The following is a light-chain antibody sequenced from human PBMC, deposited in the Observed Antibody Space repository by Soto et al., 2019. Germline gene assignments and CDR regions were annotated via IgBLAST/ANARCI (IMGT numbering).Light chain of an antibody. CDR1: HSLVYRGGESF. J-gene: IGKJ4*01. CDR3: MQGTHGPLT. CDR2: QLS. V-gene: IGKV2-30*01. Sequence: VVVAQSPLSLPVPLGQPASISCRSSHSLVYRGGESFLNGFQQRPGQSPRRLIYQLSTRDSGVPDTFSGSGSGTHFTLKISRVGADDVAVYYCMQGTHGPLTFGGGTKVEIK.